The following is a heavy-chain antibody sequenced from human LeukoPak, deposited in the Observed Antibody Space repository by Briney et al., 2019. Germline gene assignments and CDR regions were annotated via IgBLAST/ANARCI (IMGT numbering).Heavy chain of an antibody. CDR3: ARGVVVTKRGNWYFDL. CDR1: EFTFSSYA. D-gene: IGHD2-21*02. CDR2: ISYSGGST. J-gene: IGHJ2*01. Sequence: GGSLRLSCAASEFTFSSYAMSWVRQAPGKGLEWVSGISYSGGSTYYADSVKGRFTISRDNSKNTLYLQMNSLRAEDTAVYYCARGVVVTKRGNWYFDLWGRGTLVTVSS. V-gene: IGHV3-23*01.